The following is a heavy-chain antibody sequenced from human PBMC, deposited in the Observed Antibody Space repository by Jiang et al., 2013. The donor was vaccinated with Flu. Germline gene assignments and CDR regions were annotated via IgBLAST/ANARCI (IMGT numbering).Heavy chain of an antibody. CDR2: IIPILGIA. D-gene: IGHD1-26*01. Sequence: GGTFSSYAISWVRQAPGQGLEWMGRIIPILGIANYAQKFQGRVTITADKSTSTAYMELSSLRSEDTAVYYCAIIVGATESTGDYWGQGTLVTVSS. CDR1: GGTFSSYA. J-gene: IGHJ4*02. V-gene: IGHV1-69*04. CDR3: AIIVGATESTGDY.